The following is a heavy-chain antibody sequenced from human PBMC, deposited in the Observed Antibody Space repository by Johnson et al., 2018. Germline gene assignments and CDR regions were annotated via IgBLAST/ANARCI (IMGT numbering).Heavy chain of an antibody. CDR1: GFTFSDYY. D-gene: IGHD7-27*01. CDR2: ISSSGSTI. Sequence: VQLLESGGGVVQXGRSLRLSCAVSGFTFSDYYMSWIRQAPGKGLEWVSYISSSGSTIYYAESVKGRFTNARDNSKNTLYLQMNSLRAEDTAVYYCAKWGGPRLGLFQHWGQGTLVTVSS. J-gene: IGHJ1*01. CDR3: AKWGGPRLGLFQH. V-gene: IGHV3-11*01.